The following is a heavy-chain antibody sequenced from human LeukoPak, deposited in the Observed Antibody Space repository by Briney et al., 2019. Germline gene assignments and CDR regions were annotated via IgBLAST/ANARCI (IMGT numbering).Heavy chain of an antibody. D-gene: IGHD4/OR15-4a*01. J-gene: IGHJ6*02. CDR3: ARDDYSDSPTYYNGMDV. CDR2: ISGSGGGT. V-gene: IGHV3-23*01. CDR1: GFTFSSHG. Sequence: GGSLRLCCAASGFTFSSHGMSWVRQAPGKGLEWVSGISGSGGGTFYADSVRGRFTISRDNAKSSLYLQMNSLRAEDTAVYFCARDDYSDSPTYYNGMDVWGQGTAVTVSS.